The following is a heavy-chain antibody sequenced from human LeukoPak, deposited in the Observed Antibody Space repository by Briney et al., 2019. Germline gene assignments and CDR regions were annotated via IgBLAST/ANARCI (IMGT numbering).Heavy chain of an antibody. CDR2: ISAYNGNT. CDR1: GYTFTSYG. V-gene: IGHV1-18*01. D-gene: IGHD4-17*01. Sequence: GASVKVSCKASGYTFTSYGISWVRQAPGQGLEWMGWISAYNGNTNYAQKLQGRVTMTTDTSTSTAYMELRSLRSDDTAVYYCARPAETTVTLDYMDVWGKGTTVTVSS. J-gene: IGHJ6*03. CDR3: ARPAETTVTLDYMDV.